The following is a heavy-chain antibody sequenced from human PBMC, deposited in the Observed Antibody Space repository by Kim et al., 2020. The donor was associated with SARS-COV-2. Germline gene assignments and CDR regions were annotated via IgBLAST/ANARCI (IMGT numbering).Heavy chain of an antibody. CDR1: GFTFSSYE. D-gene: IGHD2-2*01. V-gene: IGHV3-48*03. CDR2: ISSSGSTI. Sequence: GGSLRLSCAASGFTFSSYEMNWVRQAPGKGLEWVSYISSSGSTIYYADSVKGRFTISRDNAKNSLYLQMSSLRAEDTAVYYCASLIVVVPSFWGQGTLVT. J-gene: IGHJ4*02. CDR3: ASLIVVVPSF.